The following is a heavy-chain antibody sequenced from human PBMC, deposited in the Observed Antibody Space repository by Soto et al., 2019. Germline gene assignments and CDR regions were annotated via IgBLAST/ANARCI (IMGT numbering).Heavy chain of an antibody. CDR2: INSDGSST. Sequence: RSDVRREWTVSCSWWHWDRQGPGKGLVWVSRINSDGSSTNYADSVKGRFTTSRDNAKNMLYLQMNSLRSEDTALYYCVTWWSGYRGQRPLVSVYS. CDR3: VTWWSGY. V-gene: IGHV3-74*01. J-gene: IGHJ4*02. CDR1: EWTVSCSW. D-gene: IGHD2-15*01.